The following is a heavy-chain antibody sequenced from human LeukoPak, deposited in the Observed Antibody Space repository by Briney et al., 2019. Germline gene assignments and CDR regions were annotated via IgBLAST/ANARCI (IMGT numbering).Heavy chain of an antibody. CDR1: GYTFTSYY. J-gene: IGHJ3*02. Sequence: ASVKDSCKASGYTFTSYYMHWVRQAPGQGVEWMGLINPSGGSTSYAQKFQGRVTMTRDTSTSTVYMELSSLRSEDTAVYYCARDFEGSGGAEAFDIWGQGTMVTVSS. CDR3: ARDFEGSGGAEAFDI. CDR2: INPSGGST. V-gene: IGHV1-46*03. D-gene: IGHD1-26*01.